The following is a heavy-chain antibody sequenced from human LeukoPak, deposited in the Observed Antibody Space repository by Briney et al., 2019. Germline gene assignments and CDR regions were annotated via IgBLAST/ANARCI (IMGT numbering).Heavy chain of an antibody. D-gene: IGHD1-26*01. Sequence: SETLSLTCRVDGESSSGYYWIWLRQPPGKGLEWIGEINHSGSTNYNPSLKSRVTLSVDTSKSQFSLKVTSVTAADTAMYYCARGQFWRGSEIRVWGQGTLVTVSS. V-gene: IGHV4-34*01. CDR3: ARGQFWRGSEIRV. CDR2: INHSGST. CDR1: GESSSGYY. J-gene: IGHJ4*02.